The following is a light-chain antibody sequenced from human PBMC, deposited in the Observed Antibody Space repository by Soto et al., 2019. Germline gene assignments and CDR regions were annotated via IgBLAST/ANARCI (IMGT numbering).Light chain of an antibody. CDR1: QGIRKD. CDR3: LQHNRYTLT. V-gene: IGKV1-17*01. Sequence: DIQMPQSPSSLPASVGDRVTTTGRASQGIRKDLGWYRQIRGKAPKGXIYAASSLHSGVPSRVLSSGSGTEFTRTVSSLKLEDFETDDCLQHNRYTLTFGGGTKVDIK. J-gene: IGKJ4*01. CDR2: AAS.